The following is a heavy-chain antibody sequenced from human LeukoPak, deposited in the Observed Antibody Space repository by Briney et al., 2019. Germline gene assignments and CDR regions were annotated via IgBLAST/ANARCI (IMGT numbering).Heavy chain of an antibody. D-gene: IGHD3-16*01. CDR2: ISWNSGSI. J-gene: IGHJ6*02. CDR1: GFTFSSYA. Sequence: GGSLRLSCAASGFTFSSYAMPWVRQAPGKGLEWVSGISWNSGSIGYADSVKGRFTISRDNAKNSLYLQMNSLRAEDTALYYCAKGGSGTTSMDVWGQGTTVTVSS. CDR3: AKGGSGTTSMDV. V-gene: IGHV3-9*01.